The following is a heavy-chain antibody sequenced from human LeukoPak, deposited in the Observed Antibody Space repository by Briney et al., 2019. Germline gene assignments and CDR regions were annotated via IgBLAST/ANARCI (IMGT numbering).Heavy chain of an antibody. CDR1: GFSFTYW. CDR3: ARDQAHPKSEYYYYYMDV. CDR2: MNPDGSEK. Sequence: GGSLRLSCAASGFSFTYWMAWVRQAPGKGLEWVANMNPDGSEKKYADSVKGRFTISRDNAKNTLYLQLNSLRGEDTAVYYCARDQAHPKSEYYYYYMDVWGKGTTVTVSS. V-gene: IGHV3-7*01. J-gene: IGHJ6*03.